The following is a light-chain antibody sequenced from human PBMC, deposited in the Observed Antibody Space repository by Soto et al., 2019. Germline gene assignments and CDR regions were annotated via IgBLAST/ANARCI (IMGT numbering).Light chain of an antibody. V-gene: IGKV3-15*01. J-gene: IGKJ5*01. CDR3: QQYNNWLIT. CDR2: GAS. CDR1: QSVSSN. Sequence: EIVMTQSTATLSVSPGERATLSCRASQSVSSNLAWYQQKPGQAPRLLIYGASTRATGIPARFSGSGSGTEFTLTISSLQSEDFAVYYCQQYNNWLITFGQGTRLEIK.